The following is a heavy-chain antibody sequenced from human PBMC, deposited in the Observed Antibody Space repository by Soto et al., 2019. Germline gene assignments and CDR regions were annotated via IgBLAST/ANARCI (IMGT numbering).Heavy chain of an antibody. V-gene: IGHV3-21*01. CDR1: GFTFSTYD. CDR3: VRSGSAPRLRHNWFDP. D-gene: IGHD1-1*01. CDR2: ITTTSRYI. Sequence: EVQLVESGGGLVKPGGSLRLSCAASGFTFSTYDMNWVRQAPGKGLEWVSSITTTSRYIYYGDSVRGRFTISRDNARNSLFLQMDGLRAEDTAVYYCVRSGSAPRLRHNWFDPWGQGTLVTVSS. J-gene: IGHJ5*02.